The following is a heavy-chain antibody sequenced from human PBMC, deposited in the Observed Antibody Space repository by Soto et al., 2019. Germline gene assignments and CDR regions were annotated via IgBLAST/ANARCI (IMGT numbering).Heavy chain of an antibody. CDR1: GYSFTSYW. D-gene: IGHD6-19*01. CDR2: IYPGDSDT. CDR3: AASQRYNSGWLYFDS. J-gene: IGHJ4*02. V-gene: IGHV5-51*01. Sequence: GESLKISCKGSGYSFTSYWIGWVRQMPGKGLEWMGIIYPGDSDTRYSPSFQGQVTISADKSISTAYLQWSSLKASDTAMYYCAASQRYNSGWLYFDSWGQGTLVTVSS.